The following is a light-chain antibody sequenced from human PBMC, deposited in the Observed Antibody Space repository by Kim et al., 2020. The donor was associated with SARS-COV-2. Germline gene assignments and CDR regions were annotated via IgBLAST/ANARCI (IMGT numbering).Light chain of an antibody. CDR3: HHRGDWPWS. V-gene: IGKV3-11*01. CDR1: QSVTTD. Sequence: EIVLTQSPATLSLSPGERATLSCRASQSVTTDLAWYQQKRGQPPRLLIDDASNRATGIPARFSGSGFGTDFTLTISSLEPEDFAVYYCHHRGDWPWSFGQGTKVDIK. CDR2: DAS. J-gene: IGKJ1*01.